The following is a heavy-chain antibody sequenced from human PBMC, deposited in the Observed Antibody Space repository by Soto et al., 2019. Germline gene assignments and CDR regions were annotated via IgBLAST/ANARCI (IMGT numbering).Heavy chain of an antibody. CDR1: GGSISSGGYY. CDR2: IYYSGST. Sequence: QVQLQESGPGLVKPSQTLSLTCTVSGGSISSGGYYWSWIRQHPGKGLEWIGYIYYSGSTYYNPSLKSRVTISVDTSKNQFSLXLSXVTAADTAVYYCARGGRRSPGMDVWGQGTTVTVSS. J-gene: IGHJ6*02. V-gene: IGHV4-31*03. CDR3: ARGGRRSPGMDV.